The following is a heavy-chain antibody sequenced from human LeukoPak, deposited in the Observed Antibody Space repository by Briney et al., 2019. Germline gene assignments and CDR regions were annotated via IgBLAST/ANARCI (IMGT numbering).Heavy chain of an antibody. Sequence: AEPLSLTCTVSGGSIRSYYWSWIRQPPGKGLEGIGYFYYSGSTNYNPSLKSRFTISVDTSKNQFSLKLSSVTAADTAVYYCARHVRLTGTTNWFDPWGQGTLVTVSS. D-gene: IGHD1-20*01. CDR3: ARHVRLTGTTNWFDP. V-gene: IGHV4-59*08. CDR2: FYYSGST. CDR1: GGSIRSYY. J-gene: IGHJ5*02.